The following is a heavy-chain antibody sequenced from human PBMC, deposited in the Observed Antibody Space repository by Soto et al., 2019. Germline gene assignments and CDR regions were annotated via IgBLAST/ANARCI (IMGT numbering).Heavy chain of an antibody. CDR2: ISSSSSYI. CDR1: GFTFSSYS. CDR3: ARDLGGEMVTTYFDQ. J-gene: IGHJ4*02. D-gene: IGHD5-18*01. Sequence: PGGSLRLSCAASGFTFSSYSMNWVRQAPGKGLEWVSSISSSSSYIYYADSVKGRFTNSRDNVKNSLYLQMTSLRAEDTAVYYCARDLGGEMVTTYFDQWGLGTLVTVSS. V-gene: IGHV3-21*01.